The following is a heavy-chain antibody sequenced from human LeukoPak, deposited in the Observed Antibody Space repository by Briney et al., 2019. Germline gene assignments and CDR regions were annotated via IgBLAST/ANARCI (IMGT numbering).Heavy chain of an antibody. D-gene: IGHD6-13*01. J-gene: IGHJ3*02. CDR1: GYSISSGYY. CDR3: ITSLAAAGSGSLDAFDI. Sequence: SETLSLTCAVSGYSISSGYYWGWIRQPPGKGLEGIGSIYHSGSTYYNPSLKSRVTISVDTSKNQFSLQLSSVTAADTAVYYCITSLAAAGSGSLDAFDIWGQGTMVTVSS. CDR2: IYHSGST. V-gene: IGHV4-38-2*01.